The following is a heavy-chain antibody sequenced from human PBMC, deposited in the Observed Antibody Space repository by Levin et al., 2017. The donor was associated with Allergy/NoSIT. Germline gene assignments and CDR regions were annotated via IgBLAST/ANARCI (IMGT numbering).Heavy chain of an antibody. Sequence: ASVKVSCKASGYTFKNYGISWVRQAPGQGLEWMGWISTHNGNTNYAQSFQGRVTMTTDTSTSTAHMELRSLISDDTAVYYCARFVVTPVSYFYMDVWGKGTTVTVSS. J-gene: IGHJ6*03. V-gene: IGHV1-18*01. CDR2: ISTHNGNT. D-gene: IGHD2-2*01. CDR3: ARFVVTPVSYFYMDV. CDR1: GYTFKNYG.